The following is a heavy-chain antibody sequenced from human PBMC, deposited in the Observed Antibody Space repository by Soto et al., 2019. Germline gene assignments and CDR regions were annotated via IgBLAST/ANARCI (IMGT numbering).Heavy chain of an antibody. CDR2: IYPGDSDT. J-gene: IGHJ6*02. V-gene: IGHV5-51*01. Sequence: GESLKISCKGSGYSFTTYWIGWVRQMPGKGLECMGIIYPGDSDTRYSPSFQGQVTISADKSISTAYLQWSSLKASDTAMYYCARPRSSSRNYYGMDVWGQGTTVTVSS. CDR3: ARPRSSSRNYYGMDV. D-gene: IGHD6-13*01. CDR1: GYSFTTYW.